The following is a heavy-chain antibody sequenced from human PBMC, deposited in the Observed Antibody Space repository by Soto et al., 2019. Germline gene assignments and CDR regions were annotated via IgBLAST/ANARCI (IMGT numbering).Heavy chain of an antibody. CDR1: GYTFTSYY. J-gene: IGHJ6*03. CDR3: AGTGDGFWSGYYQKEKPYYYYYMDV. V-gene: IGHV1-46*03. CDR2: INPSGGST. D-gene: IGHD3-3*01. Sequence: ASVKVSCKASGYTFTSYYMHWVRQAPGQGLEWMGIINPSGGSTSYAQKFQGRVTMTRDTSTSTVYMELSSLRSEDTAVYYCAGTGDGFWSGYYQKEKPYYYYYMDVWGKGTTVTVSS.